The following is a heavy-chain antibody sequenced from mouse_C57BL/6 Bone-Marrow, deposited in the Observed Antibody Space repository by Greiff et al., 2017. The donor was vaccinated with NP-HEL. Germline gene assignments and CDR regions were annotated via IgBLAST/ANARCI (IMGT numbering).Heavy chain of an antibody. V-gene: IGHV5-12*01. CDR1: GFTFSDYY. CDR2: ISNGGGST. CDR3: ARDYGSSFYWYFDV. Sequence: EVQGVESGGGLVQPGGSLKLSCAASGFTFSDYYMYWVRQTPEKRLEWVAYISNGGGSTYYPDTVKGRFTISRDNAKNTLYLQMSRLKSEDTAMYYCARDYGSSFYWYFDVWGTGTTVTVSS. D-gene: IGHD1-1*01. J-gene: IGHJ1*03.